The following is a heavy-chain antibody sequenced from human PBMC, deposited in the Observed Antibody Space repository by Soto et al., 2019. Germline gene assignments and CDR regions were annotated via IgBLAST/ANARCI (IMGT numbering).Heavy chain of an antibody. CDR1: GYSLTSYW. D-gene: IGHD2-15*01. Sequence: GESLKISCKGSGYSLTSYWIGWVRQMPGKGLEWMGIIYPGDSDTRYSPSFQGQVTISADKSISTAYLQWSGLKASDTAIYYCARQRPYGGNSDYGMDVWGQGTTVTVSS. CDR3: ARQRPYGGNSDYGMDV. V-gene: IGHV5-51*01. J-gene: IGHJ6*02. CDR2: IYPGDSDT.